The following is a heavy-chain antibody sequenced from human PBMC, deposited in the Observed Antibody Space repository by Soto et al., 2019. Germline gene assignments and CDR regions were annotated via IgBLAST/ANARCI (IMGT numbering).Heavy chain of an antibody. D-gene: IGHD5-12*01. J-gene: IGHJ4*02. CDR1: GFSFSSYA. CDR3: AKGSIEYSASVDN. Sequence: EVQLLESGGGLVQPGGSLRLSCAASGFSFSSYAMGWVRQAPGKGLEWVSVISARGGSSYFADSVNGRSTTTRDNSKNVLSLEMGSPRAEDTATYFWAKGSIEYSASVDNWGQGTLVLVSS. V-gene: IGHV3-23*01. CDR2: ISARGGSS.